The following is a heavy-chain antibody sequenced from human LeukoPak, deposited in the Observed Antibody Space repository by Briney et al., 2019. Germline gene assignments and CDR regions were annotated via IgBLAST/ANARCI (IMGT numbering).Heavy chain of an antibody. CDR2: INSDGSST. CDR1: GFTFSRYW. V-gene: IGHV3-74*01. D-gene: IGHD5-18*01. J-gene: IGHJ4*02. Sequence: RGSLRLSCAASGFTFSRYWMHWVRRAPRKGLVWVSCINSDGSSTSNAASVKGRFPISRDNAKNTLSLQMNIRRPGDRAGIYCASDTVDTALGIDYWGQGTLVTVSS. CDR3: ASDTVDTALGIDY.